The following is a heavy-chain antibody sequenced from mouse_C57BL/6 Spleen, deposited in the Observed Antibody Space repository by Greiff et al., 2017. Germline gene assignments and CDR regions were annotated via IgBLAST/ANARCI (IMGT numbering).Heavy chain of an antibody. J-gene: IGHJ2*01. D-gene: IGHD1-2*01. Sequence: QVQLQQSGPELVKPGASVKISCKASGYAFSSSWMNWVKQRPGKGLEWIGRIYPGDGDTNYNGKFKGKATLTADKSSSTAYMQLSSLTSEDSAVYFCASYYGVDDYWGQGTTLTVSS. CDR2: IYPGDGDT. CDR3: ASYYGVDDY. V-gene: IGHV1-82*01. CDR1: GYAFSSSW.